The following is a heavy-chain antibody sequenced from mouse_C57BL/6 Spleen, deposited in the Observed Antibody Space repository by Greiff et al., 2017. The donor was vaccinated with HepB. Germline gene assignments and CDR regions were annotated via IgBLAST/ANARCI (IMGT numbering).Heavy chain of an antibody. CDR3: ARPPLLRYWYFDV. J-gene: IGHJ1*03. CDR1: GYSFTGYY. D-gene: IGHD1-2*01. Sequence: VQLQQSGPELVKPGASVKISCKASGYSFTGYYMNWVKQSPEKSLEWIGEINPSTGGTTYNQKFKAKATLTVDKSSSTAYMQLKSLTSEDSAVYYCARPPLLRYWYFDVWGTGTTVTVSS. V-gene: IGHV1-42*01. CDR2: INPSTGGT.